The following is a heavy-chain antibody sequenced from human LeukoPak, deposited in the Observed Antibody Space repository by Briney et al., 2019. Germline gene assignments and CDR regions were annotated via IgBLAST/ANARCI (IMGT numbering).Heavy chain of an antibody. CDR3: ARDFGYNWKANWFDP. Sequence: ASVKVSCKASGYTFSSYYMHWVRQAPGQGLEWMGIINLSGGTTYYAQKFQGRVTMTNDMSTSTVYMELSSLRSEDTAVYYCARDFGYNWKANWFDPWGQGTLVTVS. J-gene: IGHJ5*02. CDR1: GYTFSSYY. V-gene: IGHV1-46*01. CDR2: INLSGGTT. D-gene: IGHD1-1*01.